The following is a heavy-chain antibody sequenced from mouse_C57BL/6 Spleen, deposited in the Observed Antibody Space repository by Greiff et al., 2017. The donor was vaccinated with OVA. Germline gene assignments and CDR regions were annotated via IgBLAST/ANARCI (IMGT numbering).Heavy chain of an antibody. CDR3: ARGDLGPVSWFAY. Sequence: VQLQQPGAELVKPGASVKMSCKASGYTFTSYWITWVKQRPGQGLEWIGDIYPGSGSTNYNEKFKSKATLTVDTSSSTAYMQLSSLTSEDSAVYYGARGDLGPVSWFAYWGQGTLVTVSA. J-gene: IGHJ3*01. CDR1: GYTFTSYW. CDR2: IYPGSGST. V-gene: IGHV1-55*01.